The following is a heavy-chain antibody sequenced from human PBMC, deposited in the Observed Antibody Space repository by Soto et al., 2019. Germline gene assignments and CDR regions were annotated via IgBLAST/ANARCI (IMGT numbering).Heavy chain of an antibody. CDR3: ASDTRTIYYFDY. J-gene: IGHJ4*02. CDR2: ISYDGSNK. CDR1: VFTFSSYA. D-gene: IGHD2-15*01. V-gene: IGHV3-30-3*01. Sequence: GGSLRLSCAASVFTFSSYAMHWVRQAPGKGLEWVAVISYDGSNKYYADSVKGRFTISRDNSKNTLYLQMNSLRAEDTAVYYCASDTRTIYYFDYWGQGTLVTVS.